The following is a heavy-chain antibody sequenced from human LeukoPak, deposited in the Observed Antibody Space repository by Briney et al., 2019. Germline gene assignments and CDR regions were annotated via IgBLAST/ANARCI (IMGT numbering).Heavy chain of an antibody. CDR3: AQDLRTTYGWGSRFGF. J-gene: IGHJ4*02. CDR1: GFTFRSSA. V-gene: IGHV3-23*01. Sequence: GGSLRLSCAASGFTFRSSAMSWVRQAPGKGLEWVSAISGSGVNTYYSDSVKGHFTISRDNSKSTLYLHMNSLSADDTALYYCAQDLRTTYGWGSRFGFWGQGTLVTVSS. D-gene: IGHD3-10*01. CDR2: ISGSGVNT.